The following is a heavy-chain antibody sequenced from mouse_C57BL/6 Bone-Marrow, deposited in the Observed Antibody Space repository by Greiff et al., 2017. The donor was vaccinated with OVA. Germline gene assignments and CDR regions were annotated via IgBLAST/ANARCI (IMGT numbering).Heavy chain of an antibody. CDR1: GYAFSSSW. J-gene: IGHJ3*01. D-gene: IGHD2-4*01. CDR2: IYPGDGDT. V-gene: IGHV1-82*01. CDR3: ARYDYDAAWFAY. Sequence: VQLQQSGPELVKPGASVKISCKASGYAFSSSWMNWVKQRPGKGLGWIGRIYPGDGDTNYNGKFKGKATLTADKSSSTAYMQLSSLTSEDSAVYFCARYDYDAAWFAYWGQGTLVTVSA.